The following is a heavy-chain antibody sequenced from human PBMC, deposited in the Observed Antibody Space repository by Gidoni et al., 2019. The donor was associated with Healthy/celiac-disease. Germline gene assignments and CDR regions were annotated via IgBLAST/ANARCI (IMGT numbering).Heavy chain of an antibody. D-gene: IGHD3-22*01. CDR1: GFTFSSYA. Sequence: EVQLLASGGGVVPPGGSLRLSCAASGFTFSSYAMSWVRQAPGKGLEWVSAIRGSGGSTYYADSVKGRFTISRDNSKNTLYLQMNSLRAEDTAVYYCATLRRITMIAAPFDYWGQGTLVTVSS. CDR2: IRGSGGST. J-gene: IGHJ4*02. V-gene: IGHV3-23*01. CDR3: ATLRRITMIAAPFDY.